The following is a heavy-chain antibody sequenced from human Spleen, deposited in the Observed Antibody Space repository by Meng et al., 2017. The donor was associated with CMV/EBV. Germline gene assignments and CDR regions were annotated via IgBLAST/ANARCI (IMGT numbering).Heavy chain of an antibody. J-gene: IGHJ4*01. Sequence: GESLKISCKGSGYSFTSYWIGWVRQMPGKGLEWMGIIYPGDSDTRYSPSFQGQVTISADKSISTAYLQWSSLKASDTAMYYCARGIDFWNAYNPHYFDYWGHGTLVTVSS. D-gene: IGHD3-3*01. CDR1: GYSFTSYW. V-gene: IGHV5-51*01. CDR3: ARGIDFWNAYNPHYFDY. CDR2: IYPGDSDT.